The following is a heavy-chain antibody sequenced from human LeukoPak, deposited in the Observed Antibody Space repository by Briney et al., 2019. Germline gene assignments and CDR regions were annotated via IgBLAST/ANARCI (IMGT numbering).Heavy chain of an antibody. CDR1: GFTFSSYA. CDR3: ARKGLGGELGGFDY. Sequence: GGSLRLSCAASGFTFSSYAMSWVRQAPGKGLEWVSAISGSGGSTYYADSVKGRFTISRDNAKNSLYLQMNSLRAEDTALYHCARKGLGGELGGFDYWGQGTLVTVSS. D-gene: IGHD3-16*01. CDR2: ISGSGGST. V-gene: IGHV3-23*01. J-gene: IGHJ4*02.